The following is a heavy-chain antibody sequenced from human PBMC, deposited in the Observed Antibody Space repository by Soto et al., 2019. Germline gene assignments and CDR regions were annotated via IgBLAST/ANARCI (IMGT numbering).Heavy chain of an antibody. CDR3: AKDLRQGTSGATVYGMDV. D-gene: IGHD1-26*01. J-gene: IGHJ6*01. CDR1: GFTFSEFG. CDR2: ISADGSKR. Sequence: QVQLVESGGGEVQPGTSLRLSCAASGFTFSEFGIHWVRQAPGKGLEWVAVISADGSKRYFRDSLQGRRSIYRDNSKDTVYVQINSLTGDDTAVYYCAKDLRQGTSGATVYGMDVWGQGTTVTVSS. V-gene: IGHV3-30*18.